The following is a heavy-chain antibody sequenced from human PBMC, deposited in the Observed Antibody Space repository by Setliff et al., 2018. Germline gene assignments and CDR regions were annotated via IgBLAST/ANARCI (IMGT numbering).Heavy chain of an antibody. D-gene: IGHD3-9*01. V-gene: IGHV4-59*11. CDR2: IYYSGST. J-gene: IGHJ6*03. CDR1: GGSISSHY. Sequence: SETLSLTCTVSGGSISSHYWSWIRQPPGKGLEWIGYIYYSGSTNYNPSLKSRVTMSVDTSKNQFSLKLSSVTAADTAVYYCARVLTGYYEGVYYYYMDVWGKGTTVTVSS. CDR3: ARVLTGYYEGVYYYYMDV.